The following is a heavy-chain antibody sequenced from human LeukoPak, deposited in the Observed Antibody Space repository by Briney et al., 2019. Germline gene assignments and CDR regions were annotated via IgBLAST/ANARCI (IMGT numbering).Heavy chain of an antibody. CDR1: GTSISSYY. J-gene: IGHJ4*02. CDR2: IYYSGST. V-gene: IGHV4-59*01. D-gene: IGHD3-22*01. Sequence: SETLSLTCTVSGTSISSYYWSWIRQPPGKGLEWIGYIYYSGSTNYNPSPKSRVTMSVDTSKNQFSLRLSSVIAADTAVYYCARAPDSNVFFDYWGQGTLVTVSS. CDR3: ARAPDSNVFFDY.